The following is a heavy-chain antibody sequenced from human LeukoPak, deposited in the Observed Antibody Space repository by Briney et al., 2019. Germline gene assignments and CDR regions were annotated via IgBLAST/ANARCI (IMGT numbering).Heavy chain of an antibody. V-gene: IGHV4-59*08. Sequence: SETLSLTCTVSGGSISSYYWSWIRQPPGKGLEWIGYIYYSGSTNYNPSLKSRVTISVDTSKNQFSLKLSSVTAADTAVYYCARLDGSYYYYGMDVWGQGTTVTVS. D-gene: IGHD2-2*03. J-gene: IGHJ6*02. CDR3: ARLDGSYYYYGMDV. CDR1: GGSISSYY. CDR2: IYYSGST.